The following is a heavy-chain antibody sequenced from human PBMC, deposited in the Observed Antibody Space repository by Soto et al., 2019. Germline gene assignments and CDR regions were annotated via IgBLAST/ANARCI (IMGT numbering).Heavy chain of an antibody. J-gene: IGHJ4*02. Sequence: WTWLRQPPGKGLEWIGYKYYSGISNYNPSLQSRVTISVDTSKNQFSLRLTSVTAADTAVYFCVREDMSGTYYFDAWGQGALVTVSS. CDR2: KYYSGIS. CDR3: VREDMSGTYYFDA. V-gene: IGHV4-59*13. D-gene: IGHD1-26*01.